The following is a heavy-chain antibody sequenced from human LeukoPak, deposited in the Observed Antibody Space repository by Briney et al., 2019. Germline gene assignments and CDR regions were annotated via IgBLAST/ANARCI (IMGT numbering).Heavy chain of an antibody. CDR1: GFTFNTYG. V-gene: IGHV3-33*01. CDR2: IWYDGSNK. D-gene: IGHD6-19*01. J-gene: IGHJ3*02. CDR3: ARDFRGWQSDAFDI. Sequence: GGSLRLSCAASGFTFNTYGMHWVRQAPGKGLEWVAVIWYDGSNKYYADSVKGRFTISRDSSKNTLYLQMNSLRAEDTAVYYCARDFRGWQSDAFDIWGQGTMVTVSS.